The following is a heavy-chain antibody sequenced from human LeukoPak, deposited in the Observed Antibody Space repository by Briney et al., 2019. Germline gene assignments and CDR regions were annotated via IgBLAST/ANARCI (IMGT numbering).Heavy chain of an antibody. V-gene: IGHV3-23*01. D-gene: IGHD2-2*01. Sequence: GGSLRLSCAASGFTFSSYAMSWVRQAPGKGLEWVSAISGSGGSTYYADSVKGRFTISRDNSKNTLYLQTNSLRAEDTAVYYCAKIVVPGRYFDYWGQGTLVTVSS. CDR2: ISGSGGST. J-gene: IGHJ4*02. CDR3: AKIVVPGRYFDY. CDR1: GFTFSSYA.